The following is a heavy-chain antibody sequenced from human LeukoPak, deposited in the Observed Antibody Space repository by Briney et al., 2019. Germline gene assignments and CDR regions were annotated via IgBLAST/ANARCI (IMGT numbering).Heavy chain of an antibody. J-gene: IGHJ5*02. D-gene: IGHD2-2*01. CDR2: IYYSGST. CDR3: ASPYCSSTGCYGWFDP. CDR1: GGSISSSSYY. V-gene: IGHV4-39*01. Sequence: SETLSLTCTVSGGSISSSSYYWGWIRQPPGKGLEWIGSIYYSGSTYYNPSLKSRVTISVDTPKNQFSLKLSSVTAADTAVYYCASPYCSSTGCYGWFDPWGQGTLVTVSS.